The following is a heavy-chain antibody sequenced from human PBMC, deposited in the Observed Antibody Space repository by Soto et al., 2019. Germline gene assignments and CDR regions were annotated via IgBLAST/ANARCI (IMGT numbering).Heavy chain of an antibody. CDR1: GYTFTSYA. V-gene: IGHV1-3*01. CDR2: INAGNGNT. Sequence: ASVKVSCKASGYTFTSYAMHWVRQAPGQRLEWMGWINAGNGNTKYSQKFQGRVTITRDTSASTAYMELSSLRSEDTAVYYCARPRLAYCGGDCYPDYYYFDYWGQGTLVTVS. D-gene: IGHD2-21*02. J-gene: IGHJ4*02. CDR3: ARPRLAYCGGDCYPDYYYFDY.